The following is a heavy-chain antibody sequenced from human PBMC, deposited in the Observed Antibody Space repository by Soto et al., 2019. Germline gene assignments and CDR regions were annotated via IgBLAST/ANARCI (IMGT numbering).Heavy chain of an antibody. D-gene: IGHD3-10*01. J-gene: IGHJ4*02. Sequence: QVQLQESGPGLTKPAGTLSLTCAVSGDSISNNNWWRWLRQPPGRGLEWIGEVHHSGRSNSNPSPRSRVTMSIDTYKNQFSLRLDSVTAADTAVYYCAHTIGYGSYIQYWGQGTLVTVSS. V-gene: IGHV4-4*02. CDR3: AHTIGYGSYIQY. CDR2: VHHSGRS. CDR1: GDSISNNNW.